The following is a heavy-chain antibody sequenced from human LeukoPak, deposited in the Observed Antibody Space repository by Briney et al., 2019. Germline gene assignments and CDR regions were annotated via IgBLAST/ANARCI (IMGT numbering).Heavy chain of an antibody. Sequence: PSETLSLTCTVSGGSISNSGYYWSWIRQPPGKGLEWIGYIYYSGSTYYNPSLKSRVIISVDTSKNQFSLKLSSVTAADTAVYYCASSRLSSWVDYWGQGTLVTVSA. CDR3: ASSRLSSWVDY. V-gene: IGHV4-30-4*01. D-gene: IGHD6-13*01. J-gene: IGHJ4*02. CDR2: IYYSGST. CDR1: GGSISNSGYY.